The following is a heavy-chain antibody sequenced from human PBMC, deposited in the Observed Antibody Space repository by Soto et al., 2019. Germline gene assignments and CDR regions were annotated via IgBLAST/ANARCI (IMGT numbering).Heavy chain of an antibody. J-gene: IGHJ6*02. CDR2: IYYTGST. CDR1: GGSISGYY. CDR3: ARKPEKNGMDV. Sequence: SETLSLTCTVSGGSISGYYWSWIRQSPGRGLEWIGYIYYTGSTNYNPSLKSRVTISIDTSKNQFSLKLSSVTAADTAVYYCARKPEKNGMDVWGQGTTVTVSS. V-gene: IGHV4-59*01.